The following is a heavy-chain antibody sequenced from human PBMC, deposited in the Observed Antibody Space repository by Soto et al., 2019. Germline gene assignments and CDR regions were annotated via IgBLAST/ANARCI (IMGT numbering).Heavy chain of an antibody. CDR3: ARYYDSSGPDL. Sequence: EFRLVESGGGLVQPGGSLRLSCAASGFTLSTYNMVWVRQAPGKGLEWLSYIPTTSPPIYYADSVKGRFTISRDNAKNSLYLQMNSLRAEDTAVYYCARYYDSSGPDLWGRGTRVTVSS. J-gene: IGHJ2*01. CDR2: IPTTSPPI. D-gene: IGHD3-22*01. CDR1: GFTLSTYN. V-gene: IGHV3-48*01.